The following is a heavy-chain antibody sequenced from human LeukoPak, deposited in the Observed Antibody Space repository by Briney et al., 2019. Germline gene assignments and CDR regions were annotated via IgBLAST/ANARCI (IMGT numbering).Heavy chain of an antibody. V-gene: IGHV4-4*07. CDR2: IYPSGST. CDR3: ARDQKVPNNNFRYYYYMDV. CDR1: GGSISPYH. Sequence: SETLSLTCTVSGGSISPYHWSWVRQPAEKGLEGIGRIYPSGSTNYNLSLKDRGTISIDRSKNQFSLKLSSVTAADTALYYCARDQKVPNNNFRYYYYMDVWGKGTTVTVSS. D-gene: IGHD4-11*01. J-gene: IGHJ6*03.